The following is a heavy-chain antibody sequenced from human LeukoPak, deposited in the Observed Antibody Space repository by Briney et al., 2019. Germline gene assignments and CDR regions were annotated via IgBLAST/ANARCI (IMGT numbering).Heavy chain of an antibody. CDR3: ARHRPYGGYGD. J-gene: IGHJ4*02. CDR2: INHFGRT. D-gene: IGHD5-12*01. Sequence: SETLSLTCAVYGGSFSGYYWNWIRQPLGKGLEWIGEINHFGRTKYNPSLKSRVTISGDTSKNQFSLKINSLTAADTAVYYCARHRPYGGYGDWGQGTLVTVSS. V-gene: IGHV4-34*01. CDR1: GGSFSGYY.